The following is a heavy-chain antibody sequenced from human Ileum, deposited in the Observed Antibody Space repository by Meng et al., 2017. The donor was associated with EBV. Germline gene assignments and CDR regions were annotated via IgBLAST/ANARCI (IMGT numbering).Heavy chain of an antibody. V-gene: IGHV3-21*01. CDR1: RFTFSAYT. D-gene: IGHD2-21*01. J-gene: IGHJ4*02. CDR3: TRGINNDF. Sequence: EVQHVESGGGLVKPGGSLSLYCTASRFTFSAYTMNWVRQAPGKGLEWVSSISGSSTYLYYAESLKGRFTISRDNAKNSLYLQMTSLRAEDTAVYYCTRGINNDFWGQGTLVTVSS. CDR2: ISGSSTYL.